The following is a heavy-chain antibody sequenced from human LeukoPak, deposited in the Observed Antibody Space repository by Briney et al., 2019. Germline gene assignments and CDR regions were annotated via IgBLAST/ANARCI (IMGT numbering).Heavy chain of an antibody. D-gene: IGHD3-10*01. CDR1: GFTFSSYA. J-gene: IGHJ4*02. Sequence: GGSLRLSCAASGFTFSSYAMSWVRQAPGKGLEGGSAISGSGGSTYYADSRKGRFTISRDNSKNPLYMQMNSLRAEDTAVYYCAKDRRTMVRRVISGFDYWGQGTLVTVSS. V-gene: IGHV3-23*01. CDR2: ISGSGGST. CDR3: AKDRRTMVRRVISGFDY.